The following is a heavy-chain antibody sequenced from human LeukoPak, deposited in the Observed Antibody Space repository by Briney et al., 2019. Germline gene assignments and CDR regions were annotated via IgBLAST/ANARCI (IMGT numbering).Heavy chain of an antibody. J-gene: IGHJ4*02. D-gene: IGHD4-17*01. CDR1: GFTFDDYA. Sequence: GGSLRLSCAASGFTFDDYAMHWVRQAPGKGLEWVSGISWNSGSIGYADSVKGRFTISRDNAKNSLYLQMNSLRAEDTALYYCAKERYGDYEYWGQGTLVTVSS. V-gene: IGHV3-9*01. CDR2: ISWNSGSI. CDR3: AKERYGDYEY.